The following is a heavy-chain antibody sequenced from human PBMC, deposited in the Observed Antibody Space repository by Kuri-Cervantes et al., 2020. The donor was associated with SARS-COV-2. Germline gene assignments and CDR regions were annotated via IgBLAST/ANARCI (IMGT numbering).Heavy chain of an antibody. Sequence: GESLKISCAASRFTFSNYMSWVRQAPGKGLEWVSVIYSGDNTEYADSVKGRFTISRDNSKNTMYLQMNSLRAEDTAVYYCAGTKRGKTYFDYWGQGTLVTVSS. V-gene: IGHV3-66*02. D-gene: IGHD3-10*01. J-gene: IGHJ4*02. CDR1: RFTFSNY. CDR2: IYSGDNT. CDR3: AGTKRGKTYFDY.